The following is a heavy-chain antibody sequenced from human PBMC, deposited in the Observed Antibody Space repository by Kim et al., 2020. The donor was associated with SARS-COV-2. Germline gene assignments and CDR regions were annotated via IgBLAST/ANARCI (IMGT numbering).Heavy chain of an antibody. CDR3: ARERASIVGATGAFDI. J-gene: IGHJ3*02. Sequence: SLKSRVTISVDTSKNQFSLKLSSVTAADTAVYYCARERASIVGATGAFDIWGQGTMVTVSS. V-gene: IGHV4-34*01. D-gene: IGHD1-26*01.